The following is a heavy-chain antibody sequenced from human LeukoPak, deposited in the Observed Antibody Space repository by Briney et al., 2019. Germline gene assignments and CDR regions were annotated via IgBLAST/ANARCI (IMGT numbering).Heavy chain of an antibody. V-gene: IGHV3-21*01. J-gene: IGHJ4*02. CDR1: GFTFSSYS. CDR2: VSSSSSYI. Sequence: GGSLRLSCAASGFTFSSYSMNWVRQAPGKGLEWVSSVSSSSSYIYYADSLKGRFTISRDNAKNSLYLQMNSLRAEDTAVYYCAITIFGVVQPIPYYWGQGTLVTVSS. D-gene: IGHD3-3*01. CDR3: AITIFGVVQPIPYY.